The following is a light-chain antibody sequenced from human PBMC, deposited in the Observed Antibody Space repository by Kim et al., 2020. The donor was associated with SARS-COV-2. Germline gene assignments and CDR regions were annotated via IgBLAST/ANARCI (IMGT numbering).Light chain of an antibody. CDR3: SSYTSSHTFV. CDR1: SSDVGGYNY. J-gene: IGLJ1*01. Sequence: QSALTQPASVSGSPGQSITISCTGTSSDVGGYNYVSWYQHHPGKAPKFMIYDVTERPSGVSNRFSGSKSGNTASLTISGLQAEDEADYYCSSYTSSHTFVFGTGTKATVL. V-gene: IGLV2-14*03. CDR2: DVT.